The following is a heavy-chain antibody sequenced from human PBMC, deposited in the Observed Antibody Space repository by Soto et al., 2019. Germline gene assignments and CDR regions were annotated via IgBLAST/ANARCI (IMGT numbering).Heavy chain of an antibody. CDR1: GGSISSGDYY. J-gene: IGHJ4*02. V-gene: IGHV4-30-4*01. Sequence: QVQLQESGPGLVKPSQTLSLTCTVSGGSISSGDYYWSWIRQPPGKGLEWIGYIYYSGSTYYNPSLKSRVTISVDTSKNQFSLKLSSVTAADTAVYYCARGVGYYYDSSGYYFDYWGQGTLVTVSS. D-gene: IGHD3-22*01. CDR3: ARGVGYYYDSSGYYFDY. CDR2: IYYSGST.